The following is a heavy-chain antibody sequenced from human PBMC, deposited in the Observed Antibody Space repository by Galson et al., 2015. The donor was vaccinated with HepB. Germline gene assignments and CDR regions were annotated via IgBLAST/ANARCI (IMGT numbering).Heavy chain of an antibody. CDR1: GFTFSSYD. CDR2: IGTAGGT. J-gene: IGHJ6*02. CDR3: ARDLRDYDFWSGYRGGYGMDV. V-gene: IGHV3-13*01. D-gene: IGHD3-3*01. Sequence: SLRLSCAASGFTFSSYDMHWVRHATGKGLEWVSAIGTAGGTYYPGSVKGRFTISRENAKNSLYLQMNSLRAGDTAVYYCARDLRDYDFWSGYRGGYGMDVWGQGTTVTVSS.